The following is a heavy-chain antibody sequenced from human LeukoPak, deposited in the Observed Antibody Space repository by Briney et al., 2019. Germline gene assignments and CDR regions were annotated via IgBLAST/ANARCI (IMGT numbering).Heavy chain of an antibody. CDR2: ISFSGSTI. D-gene: IGHD4-17*01. Sequence: GGSLRLSCAASGFTVSDYYMTWIRQAPGKGLDWVSYISFSGSTIYYADSVKGRFIISRDTAKNSLYLQMNSLRAEDTAVYYCARGGFYGDYEYYYYMDVWGKGTTVTVSS. CDR1: GFTVSDYY. J-gene: IGHJ6*03. V-gene: IGHV3-11*04. CDR3: ARGGFYGDYEYYYYMDV.